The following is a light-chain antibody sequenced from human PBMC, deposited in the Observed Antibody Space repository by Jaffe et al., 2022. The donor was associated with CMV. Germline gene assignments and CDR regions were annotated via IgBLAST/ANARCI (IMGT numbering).Light chain of an antibody. Sequence: SYVLTQPPSVSVAPGKTASITCGGDNIGSKSVQWYQQKPGQAPILVIYYDNNRPSGIPERFSGSNSRNTATLTISRVEAGDEADYYCQVWDSRSDQVVFGGGAKLTVL. V-gene: IGLV3-21*04. CDR1: NIGSKS. CDR2: YDN. CDR3: QVWDSRSDQVV. J-gene: IGLJ2*01.